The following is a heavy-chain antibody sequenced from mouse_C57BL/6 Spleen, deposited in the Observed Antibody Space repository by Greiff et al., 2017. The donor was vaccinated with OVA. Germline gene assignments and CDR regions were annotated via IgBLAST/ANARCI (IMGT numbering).Heavy chain of an antibody. D-gene: IGHD1-1*01. CDR3: ARNQDYGGFAY. J-gene: IGHJ3*01. CDR1: GYTFTSYW. V-gene: IGHV1-69*01. Sequence: QVQLQQPGAELVMPGASVKLSCKASGYTFTSYWMHWVKQRPGQGLEWIGEIDPSDSYTNYNQKFKGKSTLTVDKSSSTAYMQLSSLTSEDSAVYYCARNQDYGGFAYWGQGTLVTVSA. CDR2: IDPSDSYT.